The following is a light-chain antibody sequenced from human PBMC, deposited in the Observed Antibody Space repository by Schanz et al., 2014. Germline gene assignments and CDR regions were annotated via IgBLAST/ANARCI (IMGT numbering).Light chain of an antibody. V-gene: IGKV1-5*03. J-gene: IGKJ2*01. CDR3: QQYNSYPST. CDR1: QSISIW. Sequence: DIQMTQSPSTLSASVGDRVTITCRASQSISIWLAWYQQKPGKAPKFLIQRASNLESGVPSRFSGSGSGTEFTLTISSLQPDDFATYYCQQYNSYPSTFGQGTKLEIK. CDR2: RAS.